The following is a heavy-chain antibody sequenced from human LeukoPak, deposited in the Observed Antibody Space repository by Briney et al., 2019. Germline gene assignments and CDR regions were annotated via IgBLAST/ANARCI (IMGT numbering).Heavy chain of an antibody. CDR1: GGSFSGYY. Sequence: SETLSLTCAVYGGSFSGYYWSWIRQPPGKGLEWIGEINHSGSTNYNPSLKSRVTISVDTSKNQFSLKLSSVTAADTAVYYCARGKSTVVTAHFDYWGQGTLVTVSS. D-gene: IGHD4-23*01. CDR3: ARGKSTVVTAHFDY. V-gene: IGHV4-34*01. CDR2: INHSGST. J-gene: IGHJ4*02.